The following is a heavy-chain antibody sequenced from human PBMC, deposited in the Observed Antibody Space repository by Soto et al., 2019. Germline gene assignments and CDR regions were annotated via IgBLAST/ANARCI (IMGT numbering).Heavy chain of an antibody. CDR1: GGSFSSNP. CDR3: ARGGRGYSSAPRYYFDY. D-gene: IGHD5-18*01. Sequence: QVQLVQSGSEVKKTGSSVKVSCKASGGSFSSNPISWVRQAPGQGLEWMAGIIPIFATVHYAQKFQGRVTITADESTSTAYMELTSLRSEDTAVYFCARGGRGYSSAPRYYFDYWGQGTLVTVS. CDR2: IIPIFATV. J-gene: IGHJ4*02. V-gene: IGHV1-69*01.